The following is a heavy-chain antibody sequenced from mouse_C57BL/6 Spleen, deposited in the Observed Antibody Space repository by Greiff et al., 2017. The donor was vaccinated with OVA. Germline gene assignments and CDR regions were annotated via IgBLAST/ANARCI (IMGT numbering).Heavy chain of an antibody. CDR2: ISDGGSYT. J-gene: IGHJ1*03. Sequence: EVHLVESGGGLVKPGGSLKLSCAASGFTFSSYAMSWVRQTPEKRLEWVATISDGGSYTYYPDNVQGRFTISSDNAKNNMYLQMSQLKSEDTAMYYWARVQGVNVTWWYFDVWGTGTTVTVSA. D-gene: IGHD2-1*01. CDR3: ARVQGVNVTWWYFDV. V-gene: IGHV5-4*01. CDR1: GFTFSSYA.